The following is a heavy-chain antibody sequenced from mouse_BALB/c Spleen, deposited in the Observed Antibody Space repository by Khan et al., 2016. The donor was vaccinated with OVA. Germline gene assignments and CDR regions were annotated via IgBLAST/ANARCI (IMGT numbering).Heavy chain of an antibody. CDR3: ASKSYGKGAY. CDR2: ISYDGST. D-gene: IGHD2-1*01. CDR1: GYSITSGYY. V-gene: IGHV3-6*02. Sequence: EVQLQESGPGLVKPSQSLSLTCSVTGYSITSGYYWNWIRQFPGNRLEWMGYISYDGSTNSNPSLKNRISITRDTSKKQFFLKLNSVTTEDTATYYCASKSYGKGAYWGQGTLVTVSA. J-gene: IGHJ3*01.